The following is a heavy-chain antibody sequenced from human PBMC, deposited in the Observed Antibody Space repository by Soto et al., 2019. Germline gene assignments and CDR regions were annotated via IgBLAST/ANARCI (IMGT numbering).Heavy chain of an antibody. Sequence: QVQLVQSGDEVKKPGASVKGSCKASGYTFTSYGISWMRQAPGQGLEWMGWISAYNGNTNYAQKLQGRVTMTTDTSTSTSYRELRRLRADATVLYYCARARGAYGMDVWGQGTTVTDSS. CDR1: GYTFTSYG. CDR2: ISAYNGNT. V-gene: IGHV1-18*01. CDR3: ARARGAYGMDV. J-gene: IGHJ6*02.